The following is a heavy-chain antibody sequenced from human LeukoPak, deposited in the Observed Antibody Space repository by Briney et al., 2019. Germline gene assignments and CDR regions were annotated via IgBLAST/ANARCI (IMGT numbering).Heavy chain of an antibody. D-gene: IGHD2-2*01. Sequence: PGGPLRLSCAASGFTFISYDIHWVRQAPGKGLEWVAVISYDGSNKYYADSVKGRFTISRDNSKNTMYLQVNSLRTEDAAADYCAKNIPNCSSTSCPLDYWGQGTLVTVSS. CDR2: ISYDGSNK. CDR3: AKNIPNCSSTSCPLDY. CDR1: GFTFISYD. V-gene: IGHV3-30*18. J-gene: IGHJ4*02.